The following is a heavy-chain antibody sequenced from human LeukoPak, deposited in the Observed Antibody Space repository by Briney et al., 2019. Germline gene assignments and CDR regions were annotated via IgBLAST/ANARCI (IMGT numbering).Heavy chain of an antibody. D-gene: IGHD3-22*01. V-gene: IGHV4-59*01. CDR1: GGSISSYY. CDR3: ARATYYYDSSGYGGARNYYYYYMDV. J-gene: IGHJ6*03. CDR2: IYYSGST. Sequence: PSETLSLTCTVSGGSISSYYWNWIRQPPGKGLEWIGYIYYSGSTNYNPSLKSRVTISVDTSKNQFSLKLSSVTAADTAVYYCARATYYYDSSGYGGARNYYYYYMDVWGKGTTVTVSS.